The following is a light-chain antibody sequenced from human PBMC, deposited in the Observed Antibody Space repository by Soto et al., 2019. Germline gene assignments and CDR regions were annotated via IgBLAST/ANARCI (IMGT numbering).Light chain of an antibody. V-gene: IGKV1-33*01. CDR2: DAS. Sequence: DIQMTQSPSSLSASVGDRFTITCQASQDISNHLNWYQQKPGKPPQLLIYDASNVNTGVPSRFRASGSGTEFTLSISSLQPDDFATYYCQQYNSYSPWTFGQGTKVDIK. CDR1: QDISNH. J-gene: IGKJ1*01. CDR3: QQYNSYSPWT.